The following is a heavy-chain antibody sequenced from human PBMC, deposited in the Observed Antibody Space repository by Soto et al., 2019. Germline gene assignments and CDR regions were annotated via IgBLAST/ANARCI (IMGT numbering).Heavy chain of an antibody. V-gene: IGHV4-59*02. J-gene: IGHJ4*02. CDR3: ARVFTSYCGGDCAYFDS. CDR1: GGSVNSYY. CDR2: IVYSGST. D-gene: IGHD2-21*02. Sequence: HVQLQESGPGLVRPSETLSLTCTVSGGSVNSYYWSWIRQTPGKEPEWIGYIVYSGSTNSNPSLQSRASMSVDLSKYQFSLRLRSLAAADTAVYYCARVFTSYCGGDCAYFDSWGQGIMVTVSS.